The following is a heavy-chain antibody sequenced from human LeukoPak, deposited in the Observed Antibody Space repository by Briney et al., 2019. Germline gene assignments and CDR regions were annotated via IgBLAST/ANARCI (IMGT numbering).Heavy chain of an antibody. J-gene: IGHJ6*02. D-gene: IGHD1-1*01. CDR2: ISNDGHDK. V-gene: IGHV3-30*18. CDR3: AEGPSGSLNSYHYRGMDV. Sequence: GGSLRLSCAISGFPFSTYGMHWVRRAPGKGLEWVAVISNDGHDKYYADSVKGRFTISRDNSKNTLYLQMNSLTVEDTAVYYCAEGPSGSLNSYHYRGMDVWGQGTTVTVSS. CDR1: GFPFSTYG.